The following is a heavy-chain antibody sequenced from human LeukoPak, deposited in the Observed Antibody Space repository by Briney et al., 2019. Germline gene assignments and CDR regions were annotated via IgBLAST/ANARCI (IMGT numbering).Heavy chain of an antibody. D-gene: IGHD3-9*01. CDR3: STDSTIVY. CDR2: IKSETDGGTT. CDR1: GFTFSNAW. J-gene: IGHJ4*02. V-gene: IGHV3-15*01. Sequence: GGSLRLSCEASGFTFSNAWMSWVRQAPGKGLEWVGRIKSETDGGTTDYAAPVKGRFSISRDDSKNTLYLQMNSLKTEDTAVYYCSTDSTIVYWGQGTLVTVSS.